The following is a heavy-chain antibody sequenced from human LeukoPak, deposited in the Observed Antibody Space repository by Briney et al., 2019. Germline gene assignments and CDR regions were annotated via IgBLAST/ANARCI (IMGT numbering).Heavy chain of an antibody. J-gene: IGHJ4*02. CDR1: GFTFSSYA. CDR3: AKEGLWFGELITKEGVDY. D-gene: IGHD3-10*01. CDR2: ISYDGSSK. V-gene: IGHV3-30-3*01. Sequence: GGSLRLSCAASGFTFSSYAIHWGRQAPGKGLEWVASISYDGSSKYYADSVKGRFTISRDNSKNTLYLQMNSLRAEDTAVYYCAKEGLWFGELITKEGVDYWGQGTLVTASS.